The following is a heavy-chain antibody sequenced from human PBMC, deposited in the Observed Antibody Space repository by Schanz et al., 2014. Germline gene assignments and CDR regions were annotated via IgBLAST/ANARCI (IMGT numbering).Heavy chain of an antibody. CDR3: ARDHTTESYYSAGPPIDY. CDR2: IKSDGSST. Sequence: EVQLLESGGGLVQPGGSLRLSCASSGFSFTTYAMSWVRQAPGKGLEWVSRIKSDGSSTSYADSVKGRFTISRDNAKNTLYLQMNSLRAEDTAVYYCARDHTTESYYSAGPPIDYWGQGTLLTVSS. D-gene: IGHD1-26*01. J-gene: IGHJ4*02. V-gene: IGHV3-74*02. CDR1: GFSFTTYA.